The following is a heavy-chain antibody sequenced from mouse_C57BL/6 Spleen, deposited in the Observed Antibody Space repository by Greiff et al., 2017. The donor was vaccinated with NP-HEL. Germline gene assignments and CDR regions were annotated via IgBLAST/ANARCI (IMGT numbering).Heavy chain of an antibody. Sequence: VQLQQPGAELVKPGASVKLSCKASGYTFTSYWMHWVKQRPGQGLEWIGMIHPNSGSTNYNEKFKSKATLTVDKSSSTAYMQLSSLTSEDSAVYYCAREGAATAGGFAYWGQGTLVTVSA. CDR3: AREGAATAGGFAY. D-gene: IGHD3-3*01. CDR2: IHPNSGST. J-gene: IGHJ3*01. CDR1: GYTFTSYW. V-gene: IGHV1-64*01.